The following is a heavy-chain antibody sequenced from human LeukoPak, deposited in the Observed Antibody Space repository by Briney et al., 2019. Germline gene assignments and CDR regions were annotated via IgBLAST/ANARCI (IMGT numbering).Heavy chain of an antibody. J-gene: IGHJ6*02. D-gene: IGHD2-15*01. CDR3: ASRYCSGGSCRPDWGYYGMDV. Sequence: SETLSLTCTVSGGSISSYYWSWIRQPAGKGLEWIGRIYTSGSTNYNPSLKSRVTMSVDTSKNQFSLKLSSVTAADTAVYCCASRYCSGGSCRPDWGYYGMDVWGQGTTVTVSS. CDR1: GGSISSYY. V-gene: IGHV4-4*07. CDR2: IYTSGST.